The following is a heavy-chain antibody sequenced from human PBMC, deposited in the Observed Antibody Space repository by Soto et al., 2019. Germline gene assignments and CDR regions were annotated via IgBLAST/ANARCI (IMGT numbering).Heavy chain of an antibody. J-gene: IGHJ4*02. CDR1: GFTFSNYA. CDR2: TSYDGNNE. Sequence: GGSLRLSCAASGFTFSNYAMHWVRQAPGKGLEWVALTSYDGNNEYYTDSVKGRFTISRDNSKNTLFLQMNSPRPEDTAVYYCAKDKGVFNWATSYFDYWGQRALVTVSS. CDR3: AKDKGVFNWATSYFDY. V-gene: IGHV3-30*18. D-gene: IGHD1-1*01.